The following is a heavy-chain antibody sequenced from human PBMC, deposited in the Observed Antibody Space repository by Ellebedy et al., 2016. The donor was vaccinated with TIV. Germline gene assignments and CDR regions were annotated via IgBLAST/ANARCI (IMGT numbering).Heavy chain of an antibody. CDR2: INPSGGRT. CDR3: ARDPHDIAIPSYFYGLDV. CDR1: GYSFTSYY. Sequence: AASVKVSCKASGYSFTSYYMHWVRQAPGQGLEWMGIINPSGGRTSYAQKFQGRVTMTRDTSTSTVYMELSSLRSDDTAVYSCARDPHDIAIPSYFYGLDVWGQGTTVTVSS. V-gene: IGHV1-46*01. D-gene: IGHD3-9*01. J-gene: IGHJ6*02.